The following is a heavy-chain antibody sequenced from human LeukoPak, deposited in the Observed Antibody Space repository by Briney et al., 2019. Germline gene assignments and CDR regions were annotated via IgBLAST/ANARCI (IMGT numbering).Heavy chain of an antibody. D-gene: IGHD3-10*01. CDR2: ITFSNSHI. CDR3: ARGPQFSGPGWFDP. V-gene: IGHV3-21*01. CDR1: GFTFSGYV. J-gene: IGHJ5*02. Sequence: GGSLRLSCAASGFTFSGYVMTWVRQAPGKGLECVSSITFSNSHIYYADSVKGRFTISRDNTKDSLYLQMNSLRAEDTAIYYCARGPQFSGPGWFDPWGQGTLVTVSS.